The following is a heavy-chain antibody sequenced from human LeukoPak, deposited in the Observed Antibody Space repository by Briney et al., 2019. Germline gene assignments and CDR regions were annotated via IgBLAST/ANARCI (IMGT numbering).Heavy chain of an antibody. CDR1: GGSISSSSYY. CDR2: IYYSGSI. Sequence: SETLSLTCTVSGGSISSSSYYWGWIRQPPGKGLEWIGSIYYSGSIYYNPSLKSRVTISVDTSKNQFSLKLSSVTAADTAVYYCARHSPSSTTYYFDYWGQGTLVTVSS. J-gene: IGHJ4*02. D-gene: IGHD6-13*01. CDR3: ARHSPSSTTYYFDY. V-gene: IGHV4-39*01.